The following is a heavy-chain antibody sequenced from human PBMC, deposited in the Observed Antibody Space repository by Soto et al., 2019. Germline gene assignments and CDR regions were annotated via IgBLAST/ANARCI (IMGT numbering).Heavy chain of an antibody. D-gene: IGHD6-19*01. CDR2: IYHSGST. Sequence: QVQLQESGPGLVKPSQTLSLTCTVSAGSISSGGYFWSWIRQHPGKGLEWIGYIYHSGSTYYNPSLKRRVTISVDTSKNQYSLKLSAVTAADTAVYYCAGYSGLYFELWGQGTLVTVSS. V-gene: IGHV4-31*03. J-gene: IGHJ1*01. CDR1: AGSISSGGYF. CDR3: AGYSGLYFEL.